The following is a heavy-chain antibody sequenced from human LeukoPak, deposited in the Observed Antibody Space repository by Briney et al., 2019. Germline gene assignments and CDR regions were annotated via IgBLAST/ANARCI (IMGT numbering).Heavy chain of an antibody. J-gene: IGHJ4*02. D-gene: IGHD5-18*01. CDR3: ARVSPWIQDLDY. V-gene: IGHV1-2*02. CDR1: GYTFTGYY. CDR2: INPNSGGT. Sequence: ASVKVSCKASGYTFTGYYMHWVRQAPGQGLEWMGWINPNSGGTNYAQNFQGRVTMTRDTSISTAYMELSRLRSDDTAVYYCARVSPWIQDLDYWGQGTLVTVSS.